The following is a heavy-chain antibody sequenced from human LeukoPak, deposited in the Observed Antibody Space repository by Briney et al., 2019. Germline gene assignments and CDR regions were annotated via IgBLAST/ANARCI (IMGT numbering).Heavy chain of an antibody. V-gene: IGHV4-59*02. CDR3: ARAGAACLHFQN. J-gene: IGHJ1*01. CDR2: IYHGGST. CDR1: GVSVSTYY. D-gene: IGHD6-6*01. Sequence: DPSETLSLTCTVSGVSVSTYYWNWIRQPPGKGLEWIGYIYHGGSTNSNPSLQSGVAISVDTSKNQFSLNRNSVTAADTAVYYCARAGAACLHFQNWGQGTLVTVSS.